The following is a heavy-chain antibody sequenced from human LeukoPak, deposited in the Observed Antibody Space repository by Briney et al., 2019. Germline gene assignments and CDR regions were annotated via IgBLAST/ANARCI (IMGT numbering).Heavy chain of an antibody. CDR1: GFTFSSYE. J-gene: IGHJ4*02. D-gene: IGHD6-19*01. Sequence: PGGSLRLSCAASGFTFSSYEMNWVRQAPGKGLEWVSYISSSGSTIYYADSVKGRFTISRDNAKNSLYLQMNSLRAEDTAVYYCARDSPGYSSGWYSPAPFDYWGQGTLVTVSS. CDR2: ISSSGSTI. CDR3: ARDSPGYSSGWYSPAPFDY. V-gene: IGHV3-48*03.